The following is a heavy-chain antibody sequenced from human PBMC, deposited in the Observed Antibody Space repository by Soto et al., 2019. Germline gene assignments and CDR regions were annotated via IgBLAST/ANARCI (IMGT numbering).Heavy chain of an antibody. CDR2: ISGSGGST. D-gene: IGHD6-19*01. CDR3: AKELEVAGPDYYYYYGMDV. J-gene: IGHJ6*02. V-gene: IGHV3-23*01. CDR1: GFTFSSYA. Sequence: GGSLRLSCAASGFTFSSYAMSWVRQAPGKGLEWVSAISGSGGSTYYADSEQGRFTISRDNSKNTLYLQMNSLRAEDTAVYYCAKELEVAGPDYYYYYGMDVWGQGTTVTVSS.